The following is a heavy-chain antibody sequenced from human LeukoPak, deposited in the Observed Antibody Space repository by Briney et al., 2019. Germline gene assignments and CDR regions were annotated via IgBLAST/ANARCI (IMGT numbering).Heavy chain of an antibody. D-gene: IGHD6-19*01. CDR2: IYHDGST. V-gene: IGHV4-59*01. CDR3: ARGSSEWVAQHLDP. CDR1: GDSIRSYN. Sequence: SETLSLTCTVSGDSIRSYNYSWIRKPPPQGLERIGYIYHDGSTTYNPSLKSRVTISVDTSKNQFSLKLTPVTAADTAVYCCARGSSEWVAQHLDPGGEGILVTVSS. J-gene: IGHJ5*02.